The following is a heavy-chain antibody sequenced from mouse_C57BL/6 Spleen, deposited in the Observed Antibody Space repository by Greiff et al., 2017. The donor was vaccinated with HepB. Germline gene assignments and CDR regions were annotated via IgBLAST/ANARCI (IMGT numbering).Heavy chain of an antibody. CDR3: ARFYDYDFDY. J-gene: IGHJ2*01. D-gene: IGHD2-4*01. CDR1: GYTFTSYW. CDR2: IHPNSGST. V-gene: IGHV1-64*01. Sequence: VQLQQPGAELVKPGASVKLSCKASGYTFTSYWMHWVKQRPGQGLEWIGMIHPNSGSTNYNEKFKSKATLTVDKSSSTAYMQLSSLTSEDAAVYYCARFYDYDFDYWGQGTTLTVSS.